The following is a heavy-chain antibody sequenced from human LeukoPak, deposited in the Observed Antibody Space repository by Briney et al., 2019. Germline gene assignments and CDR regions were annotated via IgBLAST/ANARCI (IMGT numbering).Heavy chain of an antibody. CDR1: GGSISSYY. V-gene: IGHV4-59*01. CDR2: IYYSGST. CDR3: ARVIYGDYLFDY. D-gene: IGHD4-17*01. Sequence: SETLSLTCTVSGGSISSYYWSWIRQPPGKGLEWIGYIYYSGSTNYNPSLKSRVTISVDTSKNQFSLKLSSVTAADTAVYYCARVIYGDYLFDYWGQGTLVTVSS. J-gene: IGHJ4*02.